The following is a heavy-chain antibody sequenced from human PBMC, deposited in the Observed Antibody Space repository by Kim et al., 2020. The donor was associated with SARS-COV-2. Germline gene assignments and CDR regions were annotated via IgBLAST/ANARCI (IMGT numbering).Heavy chain of an antibody. CDR2: ISSSRNTT. Sequence: GGSLRLSCAASGFTFSNFAMTWVRQAPGKGLEWVSLISSSRNTTYYAYSVKGRFTISIDNANNRLILQMNMLRVDDTAIDDCYRMQDRRDRNYYYDGMDV. D-gene: IGHD1-26*01. CDR1: GFTFSNFA. V-gene: IGHV3-23*01. J-gene: IGHJ6*01. CDR3: YRMQDRRDRNYYYDGMDV.